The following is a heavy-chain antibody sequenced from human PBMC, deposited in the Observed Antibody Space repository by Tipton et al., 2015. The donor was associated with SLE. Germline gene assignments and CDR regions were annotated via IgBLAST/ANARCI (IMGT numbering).Heavy chain of an antibody. Sequence: TLSLTCTVSGGSISSYYWSWIRQPPGKGLEWIGEINHSGSTNYNPSLKSRVTISVDTSKNQFSLKLSSATAADTAVYYCARATTTVTTPYFDYWGQGTLVTVSS. V-gene: IGHV4-34*01. CDR3: ARATTTVTTPYFDY. J-gene: IGHJ4*02. D-gene: IGHD4-11*01. CDR1: GGSISSYY. CDR2: INHSGST.